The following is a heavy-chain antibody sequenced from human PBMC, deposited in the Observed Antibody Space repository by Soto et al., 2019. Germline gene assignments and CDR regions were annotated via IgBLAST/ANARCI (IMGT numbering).Heavy chain of an antibody. CDR1: GYTFTSYY. CDR3: ARGLAARLFDFDY. Sequence: GASVKVSCKASGYTFTSYYMHWVRQAPGQGLEWMGLINPGGGNTNYAQKYQGRVTVTRDTSTSTVYMELSSPRSEDTAVYYCARGLAARLFDFDYWGQGTLVTVSS. J-gene: IGHJ4*02. D-gene: IGHD6-6*01. V-gene: IGHV1-46*03. CDR2: INPGGGNT.